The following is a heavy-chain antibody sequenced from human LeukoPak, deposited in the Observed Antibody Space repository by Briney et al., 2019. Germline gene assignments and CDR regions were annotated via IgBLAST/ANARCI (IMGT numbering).Heavy chain of an antibody. CDR1: GFTVSSNY. CDR3: ARAGSSAVFDY. J-gene: IGHJ4*02. V-gene: IGHV3-53*01. D-gene: IGHD6-6*01. Sequence: SGGSLRLSCAASGFTVSSNYMSWVRQAPGKGLEWFSVIYSGGSTYYADSVKGRFTISRDNSKNTLYLQMNSLRAEDTAVYYCARAGSSAVFDYWGQGTLVTVSS. CDR2: IYSGGST.